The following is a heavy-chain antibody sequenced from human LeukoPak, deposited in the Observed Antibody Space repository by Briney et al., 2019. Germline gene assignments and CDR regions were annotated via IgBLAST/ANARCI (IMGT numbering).Heavy chain of an antibody. CDR2: ISSSGSTI. CDR3: ARASSGAKVY. Sequence: PGGSLRLSCAAPGFIFSSYEMNWVRQAPGKGLEWVSYISSSGSTIYYADSVKGRFTIPRDNAKNSLYLQMNSLRAEDTAVYYCARASSGAKVYWGQGTLVTVSS. D-gene: IGHD4-17*01. J-gene: IGHJ4*02. V-gene: IGHV3-48*03. CDR1: GFIFSSYE.